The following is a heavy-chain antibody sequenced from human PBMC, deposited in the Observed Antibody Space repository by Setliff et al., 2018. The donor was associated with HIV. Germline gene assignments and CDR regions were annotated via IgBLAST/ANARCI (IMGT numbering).Heavy chain of an antibody. Sequence: SETLSLTCTVADGSISTGSYYWSWVRQPAGRGLEWIGRIYTSGSTNYNPSLKSRVTMSVDTSKNQFSLNLTSVTAADTAVYYCVRGRFVGFDYWGQGTLVTVSS. J-gene: IGHJ4*02. CDR2: IYTSGST. CDR3: VRGRFVGFDY. D-gene: IGHD3-16*02. CDR1: DGSISTGSYY. V-gene: IGHV4-61*02.